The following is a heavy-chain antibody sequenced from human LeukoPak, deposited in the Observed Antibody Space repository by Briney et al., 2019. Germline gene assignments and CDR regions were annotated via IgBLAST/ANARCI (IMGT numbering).Heavy chain of an antibody. V-gene: IGHV4-59*01. CDR2: IYYSGST. CDR3: AREGRDGSDY. Sequence: PSETLSLTCTVSGGSISSYYWSWLRQPPGKGLEWIGYIYYSGSTNYNPSLKRRVTISVDTSKNQFSLKLSSVTAADTAVYYCAREGRDGSDYWGQGTLVTVSS. D-gene: IGHD5-24*01. CDR1: GGSISSYY. J-gene: IGHJ4*02.